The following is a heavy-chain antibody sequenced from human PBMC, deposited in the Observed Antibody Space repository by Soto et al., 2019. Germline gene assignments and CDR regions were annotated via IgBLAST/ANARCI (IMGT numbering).Heavy chain of an antibody. CDR1: GFTFSSYA. CDR3: AKGTYYYYYGMDV. V-gene: IGHV3-23*01. CDR2: ISGSGGST. Sequence: GGSLRLSCAASGFTFSSYAMSWVRQAPGKGLEWVSAISGSGGSTYYADSVKGRFTISRDSSKNTLYLQMNSLRAEDTAVYYCAKGTYYYYYGMDVWGQGTKVTVSS. J-gene: IGHJ6*02.